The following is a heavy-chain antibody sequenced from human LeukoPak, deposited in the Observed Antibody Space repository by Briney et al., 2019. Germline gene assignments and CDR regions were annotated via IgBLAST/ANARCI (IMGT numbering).Heavy chain of an antibody. CDR3: ARVDAGSSSWYVRYYYGMDV. CDR2: INHSGST. D-gene: IGHD6-13*01. J-gene: IGHJ6*02. CDR1: GGSFSGYY. Sequence: SETLSLTCAVYGGSFSGYYWSWIRQPPGKGLEWIGGINHSGSTNYNPSLKSRVTISVDTSKNQFSLKLSSVTAADTAVYYCARVDAGSSSWYVRYYYGMDVWGQGTTVTVSS. V-gene: IGHV4-34*01.